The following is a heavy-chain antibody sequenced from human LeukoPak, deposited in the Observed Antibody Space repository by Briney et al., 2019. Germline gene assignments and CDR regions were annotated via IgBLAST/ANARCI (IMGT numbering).Heavy chain of an antibody. CDR3: ARDGISFGVASDAFDI. CDR2: ISSSSSYI. Sequence: GGSLRLSCAASGLTFSDAWMSWVRQAPGKGLEWVSSISSSSSYIYYADSVKGRFTISRDNAKNSLYLQMNSLRAEDTAVYYCARDGISFGVASDAFDIWGQGTMVTVSS. D-gene: IGHD3-3*01. V-gene: IGHV3-21*01. J-gene: IGHJ3*02. CDR1: GLTFSDAW.